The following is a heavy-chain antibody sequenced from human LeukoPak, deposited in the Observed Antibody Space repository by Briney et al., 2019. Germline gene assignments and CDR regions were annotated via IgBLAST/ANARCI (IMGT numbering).Heavy chain of an antibody. V-gene: IGHV1-69*13. CDR3: ARGPPNWGPDF. CDR1: GYTFTSYY. D-gene: IGHD7-27*01. Sequence: GASVKVSCKASGYTFTSYYMHWVRQAPGQGLEWMGGIIPIFGTANYAQKFQGRVTITADESTSTAYMELSSLRSEDTAMYYCARGPPNWGPDFWGQGTLITVSS. J-gene: IGHJ4*02. CDR2: IIPIFGTA.